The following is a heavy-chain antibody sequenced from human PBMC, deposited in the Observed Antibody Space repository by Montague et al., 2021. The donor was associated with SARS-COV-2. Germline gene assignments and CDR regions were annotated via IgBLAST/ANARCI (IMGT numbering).Heavy chain of an antibody. CDR1: GGSFSGYY. Sequence: SETLSLTCAVYGGSFSGYYWTWIRQSPGKGLEWIAEINHSGTTNYNFNPSLRSRVTISVDTSKSPFSLKLSSVAAADTGVYYSARWETQTLTLMGWRGKSASDASAQGPLVSASS. D-gene: IGHD1-26*01. V-gene: IGHV4-34*01. CDR3: ARWETQTLTLMGWRGKSASDA. CDR2: INHSGTT. J-gene: IGHJ5*02.